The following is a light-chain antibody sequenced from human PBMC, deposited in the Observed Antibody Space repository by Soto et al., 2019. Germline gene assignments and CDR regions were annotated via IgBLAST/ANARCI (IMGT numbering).Light chain of an antibody. Sequence: QSVLTQPPSLSGTPGQRVTISCSGSNSNIGRYSVNWYQHFPGTAPKILIYSDDERPSGVPDLFSGSKSGTSASLAISGLQSEDAAEYYCAAWDDNLNGPLFGGGTKLTVL. CDR2: SDD. V-gene: IGLV1-44*01. CDR1: NSNIGRYS. J-gene: IGLJ3*02. CDR3: AAWDDNLNGPL.